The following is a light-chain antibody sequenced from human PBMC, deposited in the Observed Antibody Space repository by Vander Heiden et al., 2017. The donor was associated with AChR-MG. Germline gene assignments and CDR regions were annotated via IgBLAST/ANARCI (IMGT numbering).Light chain of an antibody. CDR3: QVWDSSSDHVV. Sequence: SYVLTQPPSVSVAPGKTAWITCGGNNIGSESVHWYQQKPGQAPVLVLYDDSDRPSGIPERFSGSNSGNTATLTISRVEAGDEAGYYCQVWDSSSDHVVFGGGTKLTVL. CDR1: NIGSES. J-gene: IGLJ2*01. CDR2: DDS. V-gene: IGLV3-21*03.